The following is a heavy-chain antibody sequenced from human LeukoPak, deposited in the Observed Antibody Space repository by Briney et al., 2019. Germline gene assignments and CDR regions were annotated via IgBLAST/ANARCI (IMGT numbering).Heavy chain of an antibody. Sequence: ASVKVSCKASGYTFTSYGISWVRQAPGQGLEWMGWISAYNGNTNYAQKLQGRVTMTTDTSTSTACMELRSLRSDDTAVYYCARDSIDIAVAGLFDYWGQGTLVTVSS. CDR3: ARDSIDIAVAGLFDY. V-gene: IGHV1-18*01. CDR2: ISAYNGNT. CDR1: GYTFTSYG. D-gene: IGHD6-19*01. J-gene: IGHJ4*02.